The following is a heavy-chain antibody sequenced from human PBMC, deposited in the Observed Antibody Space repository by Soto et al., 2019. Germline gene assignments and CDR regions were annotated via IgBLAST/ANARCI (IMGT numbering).Heavy chain of an antibody. V-gene: IGHV3-33*01. CDR3: GRDRADIGATIGLYGRDV. J-gene: IGHJ6*02. D-gene: IGHD5-12*01. CDR1: GFTFSSYG. Sequence: GGSLRLSCAASGFTFSSYGMHWVRQAPGKGLEWVAVIWYDGSNKYYADSVKGRFTISRDNSKNTLYLQMNSLRAEGAAVYYCGRDRADIGATIGLYGRDVGGQGTTVTVSS. CDR2: IWYDGSNK.